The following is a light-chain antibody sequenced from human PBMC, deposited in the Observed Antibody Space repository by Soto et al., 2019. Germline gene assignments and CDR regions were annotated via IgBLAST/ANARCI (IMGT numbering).Light chain of an antibody. V-gene: IGKV1-5*03. CDR2: QAS. CDR3: LQYYDFPFT. CDR1: QRIATA. Sequence: DIQVSQSPSTMSAYLVDRVTITCRASQRIATAVAWYQQRPVKAPKLLIYQASSLESGVPSRFSGSASGAGFTLTLTSLQSDDFATYFCLQYYDFPFTFGGGTKVDIK. J-gene: IGKJ4*01.